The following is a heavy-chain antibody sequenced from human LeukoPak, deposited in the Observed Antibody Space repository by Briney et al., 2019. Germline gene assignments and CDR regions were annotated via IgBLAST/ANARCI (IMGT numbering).Heavy chain of an antibody. V-gene: IGHV4-61*01. J-gene: IGHJ4*02. CDR1: GGSFSSGSYY. Sequence: SETLSLTCTVSGGSFSSGSYYWSWIRQPPGKGLEWIGYIYYSGSTNYNPSLKSRVTISVDTSKNQFSLKLSSVTAADTAVYYCARDGRLRRLDYWGQGTLVTVSS. D-gene: IGHD6-25*01. CDR2: IYYSGST. CDR3: ARDGRLRRLDY.